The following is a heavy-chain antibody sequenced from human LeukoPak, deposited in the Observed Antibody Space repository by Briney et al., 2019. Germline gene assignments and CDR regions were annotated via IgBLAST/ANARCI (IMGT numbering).Heavy chain of an antibody. CDR2: INHSGST. J-gene: IGHJ6*04. D-gene: IGHD3-10*01. CDR3: ARARLLWFEELGMDV. CDR1: GGSFSGYY. V-gene: IGHV4-34*01. Sequence: SETLSLTCAVYGGSFSGYYWSWIRQPPGKGLEWTGEINHSGSTNYNPSLKSRVTISVDTSKNQFSLKLSSVTAADTAVYYCARARLLWFEELGMDVWGKGTTVTVSS.